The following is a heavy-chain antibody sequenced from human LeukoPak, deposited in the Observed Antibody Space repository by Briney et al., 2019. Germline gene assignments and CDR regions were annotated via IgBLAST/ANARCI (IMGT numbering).Heavy chain of an antibody. CDR1: GGTFSSYA. V-gene: IGHV1-69*05. D-gene: IGHD5-24*01. J-gene: IGHJ4*02. Sequence: ASVKVSCKASGGTFSSYAISWVRQAPGQGLEWMGGIIPIFGTANYAQKFQGRVTITTDESTSTAYMELSSLRSEDTAVYYFATSRDGYNLFDYWGQGTLVTVSS. CDR3: ATSRDGYNLFDY. CDR2: IIPIFGTA.